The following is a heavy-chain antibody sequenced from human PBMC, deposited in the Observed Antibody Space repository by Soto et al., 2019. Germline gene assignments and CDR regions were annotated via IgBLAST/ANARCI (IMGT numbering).Heavy chain of an antibody. CDR3: ARVMGSYYYDSSGYYFDGNLGAFDI. J-gene: IGHJ3*02. Sequence: QVPLVQSGAEVKKPGASVKVSCKASGYTFTSYAMHWVRQAPGQRLEWMGWINAGNGNTKYSQKFQGRVTITRDTSASTAYMELSSLRSEDTAVYYCARVMGSYYYDSSGYYFDGNLGAFDIWGQGTMVTVSS. CDR2: INAGNGNT. D-gene: IGHD3-22*01. CDR1: GYTFTSYA. V-gene: IGHV1-3*01.